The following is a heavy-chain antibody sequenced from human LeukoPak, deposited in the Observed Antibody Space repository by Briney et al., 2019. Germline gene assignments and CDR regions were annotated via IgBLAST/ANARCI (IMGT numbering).Heavy chain of an antibody. CDR2: INSDGSST. CDR3: ARVSSGSYFGYYYYYMDV. CDR1: GFTFSNYW. J-gene: IGHJ6*03. V-gene: IGHV3-74*01. D-gene: IGHD1-26*01. Sequence: GGSLRLSCAASGFTFSNYWMHWVRQAPGKGRVWVSRINSDGSSTSYADSVKGRFTISRDNAKNTLYLQMNSLRAEDTAVYYCARVSSGSYFGYYYYYMDVWGKGTTVTVSS.